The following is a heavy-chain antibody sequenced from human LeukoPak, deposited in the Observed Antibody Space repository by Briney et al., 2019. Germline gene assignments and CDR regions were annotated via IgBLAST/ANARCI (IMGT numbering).Heavy chain of an antibody. CDR3: VKDPSDYFGSGTYYSGFEY. CDR1: GFTFSNYA. CDR2: ISSNGGSK. J-gene: IGHJ4*02. Sequence: GGSLRLSCSASGFTFSNYAMHWVRQARGKGLEYVSAISSNGGSKYYADSVKGRFTISRDNSQNTLYLQVSSLRAEDTAVYYCVKDPSDYFGSGTYYSGFEYWGQGTLVTVSS. V-gene: IGHV3-64D*06. D-gene: IGHD3-10*01.